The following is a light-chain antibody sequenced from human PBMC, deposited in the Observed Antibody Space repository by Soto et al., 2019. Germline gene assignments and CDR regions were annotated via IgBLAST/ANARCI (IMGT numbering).Light chain of an antibody. CDR2: AAS. V-gene: IGKV1-39*01. CDR3: KQSYSTSIT. J-gene: IGKJ5*01. Sequence: DIQLTQYPYSLSASVGDRVTITCRASQSISSYLNCYQQKPGKAPKLLIYAASSLQSGVPSRFSGSGSGTDFTLTISSLQTEDFATYYCKQSYSTSITFGEGRRLEIK. CDR1: QSISSY.